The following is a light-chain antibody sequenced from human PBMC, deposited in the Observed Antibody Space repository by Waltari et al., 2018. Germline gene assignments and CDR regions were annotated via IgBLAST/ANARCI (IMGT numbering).Light chain of an antibody. V-gene: IGKV3-20*01. CDR3: QQYHSSPRT. CDR1: QTVTSSD. Sequence: EIVLTQSPGTVSLSPGERATVSCRASQTVTSSDLAWYQQQPGQAPMLLIYDASRRATGIPDRFSGSGSGTDFTLTISRLEPEDFAVYYCQQYHSSPRTFGQGTMVEIK. CDR2: DAS. J-gene: IGKJ1*01.